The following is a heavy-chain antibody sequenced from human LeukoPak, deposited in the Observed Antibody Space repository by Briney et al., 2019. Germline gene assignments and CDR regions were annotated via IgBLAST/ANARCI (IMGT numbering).Heavy chain of an antibody. J-gene: IGHJ4*02. CDR3: ISRTPYYYDSSAYITEDY. CDR1: GFTFSNAW. D-gene: IGHD3-22*01. Sequence: GGSLRLSCAASGFTFSNAWMSWVRQAPGKGLEWVGRIKSKTDGGTTDYAAPVKGRFTISRDDSKNTLFLEMNSLKIEDTAVYYCISRTPYYYDSSAYITEDYWGQGTLVTVSS. V-gene: IGHV3-15*01. CDR2: IKSKTDGGTT.